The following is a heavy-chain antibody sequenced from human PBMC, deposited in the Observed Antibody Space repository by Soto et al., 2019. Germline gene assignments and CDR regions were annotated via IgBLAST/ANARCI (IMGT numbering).Heavy chain of an antibody. D-gene: IGHD3-16*01. CDR3: ARADYDYVWGNLNY. V-gene: IGHV4-30-4*01. J-gene: IGHJ4*02. Sequence: SETLSLTCTVSGGSISSGDYYWSWIRQPPGKGLEWIGYIYYSGSTYYNPSLKSRVTISVDTSKNQFSLKLSSVTAADTVVYYCARADYDYVWGNLNYWGQGTLVTVSS. CDR2: IYYSGST. CDR1: GGSISSGDYY.